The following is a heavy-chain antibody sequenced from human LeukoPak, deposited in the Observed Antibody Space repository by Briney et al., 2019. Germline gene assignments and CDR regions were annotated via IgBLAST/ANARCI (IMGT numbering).Heavy chain of an antibody. V-gene: IGHV1-69*06. D-gene: IGHD6-19*01. CDR2: IIPIFGTA. J-gene: IGHJ6*04. Sequence: ASVKVSCKASGGTFSSYAISWVRQAPGQGLEWMGGIIPIFGTANYAQKFQGRVTITADKSTSTTYMELSSLRSEDTAVYYCARGLSGPADGMDVWGKGTTVTVSS. CDR3: ARGLSGPADGMDV. CDR1: GGTFSSYA.